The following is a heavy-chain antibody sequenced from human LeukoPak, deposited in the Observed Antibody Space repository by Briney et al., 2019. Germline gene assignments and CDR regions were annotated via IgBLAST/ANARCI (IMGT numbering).Heavy chain of an antibody. CDR1: GGSISRSSYY. D-gene: IGHD3-16*02. V-gene: IGHV4-39*07. CDR3: ARDYRVSLSDTSPDDAFDV. Sequence: SETLSLTCTVSGGSISRSSYYWGWIRQTPGMGLEWIGSVSYSGNTDYNPSLKSRVTISVDTSKNLFSLRLTSVTAADTAVYYCARDYRVSLSDTSPDDAFDVWGQGTVVTVSS. J-gene: IGHJ3*01. CDR2: VSYSGNT.